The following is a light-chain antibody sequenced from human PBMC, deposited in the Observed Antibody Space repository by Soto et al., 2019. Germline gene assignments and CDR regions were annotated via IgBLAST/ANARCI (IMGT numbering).Light chain of an antibody. CDR3: QQGNSFPLT. Sequence: DIQMTQSPSMLSASVGDRVTIACRASQSISSYLNWYQQKPGKAPNLLIYAASSLQSGVPSRFSGSGSGTDFTLTISSLQPEDFATYYCQQGNSFPLTFGGGTKVDIK. J-gene: IGKJ4*01. CDR2: AAS. V-gene: IGKV1-39*01. CDR1: QSISSY.